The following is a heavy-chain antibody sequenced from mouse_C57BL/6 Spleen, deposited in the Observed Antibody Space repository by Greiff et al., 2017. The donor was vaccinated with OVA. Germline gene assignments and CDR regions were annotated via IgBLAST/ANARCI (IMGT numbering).Heavy chain of an antibody. J-gene: IGHJ1*03. V-gene: IGHV1-63*01. CDR1: GYTFTNYW. Sequence: VMLVESGAELVRPGTSVKMSCKASGYTFTNYWIGWAKQRPGHGLEWIGDIYPGGGYTNYNEKFKGKATLTADKSSSTAYMQFSSLTSEDSAIYYCAREGNVLPIWYFDVWGTGTTVTVSS. CDR3: AREGNVLPIWYFDV. CDR2: IYPGGGYT.